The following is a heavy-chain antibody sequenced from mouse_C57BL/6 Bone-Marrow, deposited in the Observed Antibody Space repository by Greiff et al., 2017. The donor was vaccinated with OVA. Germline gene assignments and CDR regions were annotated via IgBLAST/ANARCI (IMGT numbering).Heavy chain of an antibody. D-gene: IGHD1-1*01. CDR2: IYPGSGST. CDR1: GYTFTSYW. J-gene: IGHJ4*01. V-gene: IGHV1-55*01. CDR3: AFHYYGSSYGGAMDY. Sequence: QVQLQQPGAELVKPGASVKMSCKASGYTFTSYWITWVKQRPGQGLEWIGDIYPGSGSTNYNEKFKSKATLTVDTSSSTAYMQLSSLTSEDSAVYYCAFHYYGSSYGGAMDYWGQGTSATVSS.